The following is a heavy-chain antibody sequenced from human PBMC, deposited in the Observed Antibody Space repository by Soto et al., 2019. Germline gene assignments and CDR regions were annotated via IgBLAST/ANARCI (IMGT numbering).Heavy chain of an antibody. D-gene: IGHD1-1*01. V-gene: IGHV3-33*01. CDR1: GFTFSSYG. J-gene: IGHJ4*02. CDR2: IWYDGSNK. CDR3: ARGLRVKGTTSSYFDY. Sequence: PGGSLRLSCAASGFTFSSYGMHWVRQAPGKGLEWVAVIWYDGSNKYYADSVKGRFTISRDNSKNTLYLQLNSLRAEDTAVYYCARGLRVKGTTSSYFDYWGQGTLVTVSS.